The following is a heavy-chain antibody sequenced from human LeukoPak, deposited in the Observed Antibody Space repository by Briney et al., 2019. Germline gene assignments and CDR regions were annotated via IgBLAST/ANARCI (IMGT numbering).Heavy chain of an antibody. CDR3: ASGYCSGGSCYSVYFQY. CDR1: GFTVSSNY. D-gene: IGHD2-15*01. V-gene: IGHV3-53*01. Sequence: QPGGSLRLSCAASGFTVSSNYMSWVRQAPGKGLEGGSVIYSGSSTYYADSVKGRFTISRDNSRNTLYLQMYSLRAEDTALYYCASGYCSGGSCYSVYFQYWAQGTLVSVSS. J-gene: IGHJ1*01. CDR2: IYSGSST.